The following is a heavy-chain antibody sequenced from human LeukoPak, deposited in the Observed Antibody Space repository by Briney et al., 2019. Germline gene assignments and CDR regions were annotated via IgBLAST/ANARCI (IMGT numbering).Heavy chain of an antibody. J-gene: IGHJ4*02. CDR1: GFTFSSYA. CDR3: AKDVTMVVRGGALDY. Sequence: GGSLRLSCAASGFTFSSYAMSWVRQAPGKGLEWVSAISGSGGSTYYADSVKGRFTISRDNSKNTLYLQMNSLRAEDTAVYYCAKDVTMVVRGGALDYWGQGTLSPSPQ. D-gene: IGHD3-10*01. CDR2: ISGSGGST. V-gene: IGHV3-23*01.